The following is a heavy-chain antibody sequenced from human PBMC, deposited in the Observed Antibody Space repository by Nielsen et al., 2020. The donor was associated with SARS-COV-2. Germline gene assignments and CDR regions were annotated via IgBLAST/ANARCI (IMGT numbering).Heavy chain of an antibody. D-gene: IGHD3-3*01. V-gene: IGHV3-30*18. J-gene: IGHJ4*02. CDR2: VSRDGSDT. CDR3: AKDVWSGAHQIGPDY. Sequence: GESLKISCAASGFTFRNHGMHWVRQVAGKGPEWVAIVSRDGSDTFYVDSLEGRFTISRDNSKNTVYLEMNSLRAEDTAVYHCAKDVWSGAHQIGPDYWGQGTLVTVSS. CDR1: GFTFRNHG.